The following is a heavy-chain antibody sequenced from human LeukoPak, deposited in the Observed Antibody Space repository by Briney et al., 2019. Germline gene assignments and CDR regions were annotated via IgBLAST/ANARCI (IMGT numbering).Heavy chain of an antibody. CDR1: GFTFSSYA. CDR2: ISGSGGST. J-gene: IGHJ4*02. CDR3: ARARVVVVAAADY. D-gene: IGHD2-15*01. V-gene: IGHV3-23*01. Sequence: GGSLRLSCAASGFTFSSYAMSWVRQAPGKGLEWVSAISGSGGSTYYADSVKGRFTISRDNSKNTLYLQMNSLRAEDTAVYYCARARVVVVAAADYWGQGTLVTVSS.